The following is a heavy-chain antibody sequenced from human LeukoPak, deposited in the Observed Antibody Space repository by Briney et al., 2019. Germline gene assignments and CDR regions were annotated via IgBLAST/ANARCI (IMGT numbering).Heavy chain of an antibody. V-gene: IGHV6-1*01. D-gene: IGHD6-13*01. CDR3: ARGSEQPSYYYYMDV. CDR2: RSKLYN. J-gene: IGHJ6*03. Sequence: RSKLYNDYAVSVKSRITINPDTSKNQFSLQLNSVTPEDTAVYYCARGSEQPSYYYYMDVWGKGTTVTASS.